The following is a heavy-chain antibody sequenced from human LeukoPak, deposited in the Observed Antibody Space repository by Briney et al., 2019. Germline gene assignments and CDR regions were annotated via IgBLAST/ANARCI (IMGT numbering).Heavy chain of an antibody. D-gene: IGHD3-9*01. Sequence: SETLSLTCTVSGGSISSYYWSWIRQPPGKGLEWIGYIYYSGSTNYNPSLKSRVTISVDTSKNQFSLKLSSVTAADTAVYYCARDRAPYDILTNWGQGTLVTVSS. CDR1: GGSISSYY. V-gene: IGHV4-59*01. J-gene: IGHJ4*02. CDR2: IYYSGST. CDR3: ARDRAPYDILTN.